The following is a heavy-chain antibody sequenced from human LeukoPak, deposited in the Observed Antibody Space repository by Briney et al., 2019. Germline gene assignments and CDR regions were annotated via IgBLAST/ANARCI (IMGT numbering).Heavy chain of an antibody. V-gene: IGHV3-21*01. D-gene: IGHD1-14*01. CDR2: ISSITSSYI. CDR3: ARLGESTTDFDY. J-gene: IGHJ4*02. Sequence: GGSLRLSCAASGFTFITYSMTWVRQAPGKGLEWVSSISSITSSYIHYADSVKSRFTISRDNVKNSLYLQMNSLRAEDTAVYYCARLGESTTDFDYWGQGTLVTVSS. CDR1: GFTFITYS.